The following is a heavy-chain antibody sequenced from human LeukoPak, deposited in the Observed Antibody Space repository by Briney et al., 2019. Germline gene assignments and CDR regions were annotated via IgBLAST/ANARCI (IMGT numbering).Heavy chain of an antibody. V-gene: IGHV3-23*01. D-gene: IGHD5-18*01. J-gene: IGHJ5*02. CDR3: ANGGYSYMVSWFDP. CDR2: ISGSGGST. CDR1: GFTFSSYA. Sequence: TGGSLRLSCAASGFTFSSYAMSWVRQAPGKGLEWVSAISGSGGSTYYADSVKGRFTISRDNSKNTLYLQMNSLRADDTAVYYCANGGYSYMVSWFDPWGQGTLVTVSS.